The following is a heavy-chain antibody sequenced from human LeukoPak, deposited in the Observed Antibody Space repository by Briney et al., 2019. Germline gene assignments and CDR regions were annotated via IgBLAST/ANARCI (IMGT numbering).Heavy chain of an antibody. D-gene: IGHD3-10*01. Sequence: SETLSLSCTVSRDSISNYHWTWIRQPPGRGLEWIGYIYSSGSTNYNPSLNSRVTMSVDTSKNQFSLKLTSVTTADTALYYCARGRRIAPPVLGWGPKPYHYYYYMDVWGKGTPVTVSS. CDR1: RDSISNYH. CDR3: ARGRRIAPPVLGWGPKPYHYYYYMDV. V-gene: IGHV4-59*01. CDR2: IYSSGST. J-gene: IGHJ6*03.